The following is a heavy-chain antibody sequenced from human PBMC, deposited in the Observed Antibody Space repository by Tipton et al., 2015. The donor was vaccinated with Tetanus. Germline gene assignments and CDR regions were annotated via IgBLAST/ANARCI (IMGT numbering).Heavy chain of an antibody. V-gene: IGHV4-59*01. D-gene: IGHD3-3*01. J-gene: IGHJ6*02. CDR3: ARDRSITIFGVVPINYYYGMDV. CDR1: GGSISSYN. CDR2: IYYSGST. Sequence: TLSLTCTVSGGSISSYNWSWIRQPPGKGLEWIGYIYYSGSTNYNPSLKSRVTISVDTSKNQFSLKLSSVTAADTAVYYCARDRSITIFGVVPINYYYGMDVWGQGTMVTVSS.